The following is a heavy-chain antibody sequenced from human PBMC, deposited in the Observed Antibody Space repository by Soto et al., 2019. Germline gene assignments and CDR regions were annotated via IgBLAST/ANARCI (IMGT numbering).Heavy chain of an antibody. J-gene: IGHJ4*02. D-gene: IGHD2-8*01. CDR2: ISWNSGSI. Sequence: EVQLVESGGGLVQPGRSLRLSCAASGFTFDDYAMHWVRQAPGKGLEWVSGISWNSGSIGYADSVKGRFTISRDNAKNPLYLQMNSLRAEDTALYYCAKFTSSLMGIRGGLGGGQDYWGQGTLVTVSS. CDR1: GFTFDDYA. V-gene: IGHV3-9*01. CDR3: AKFTSSLMGIRGGLGGGQDY.